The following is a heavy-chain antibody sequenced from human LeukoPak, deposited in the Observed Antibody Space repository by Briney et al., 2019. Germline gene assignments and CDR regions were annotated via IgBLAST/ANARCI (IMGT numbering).Heavy chain of an antibody. V-gene: IGHV1-69*13. Sequence: ASVKVSCKASGGTFKSNGVNWVRQAPGQGLEWVGGIIPMFGATNHAQKVQGRVTISADESTGTVYMELSSLRSEDTAVYYCAREREEEDYGDDKIDDAFDIWGRGTMITVSS. CDR2: IIPMFGAT. CDR1: GGTFKSNG. J-gene: IGHJ3*02. CDR3: AREREEEDYGDDKIDDAFDI. D-gene: IGHD4-17*01.